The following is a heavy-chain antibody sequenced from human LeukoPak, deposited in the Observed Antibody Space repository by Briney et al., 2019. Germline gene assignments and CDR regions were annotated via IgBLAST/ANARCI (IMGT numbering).Heavy chain of an antibody. CDR2: IYYSGST. D-gene: IGHD6-19*01. V-gene: IGHV4-30-4*01. CDR1: GGSFSGYY. Sequence: SETLSLTCAVYGGSFSGYYWSWIRQPPGKGLEWIGYIYYSGSTYYNPSLKSRVTISVDTSKNQFSLKLSSVTAADTAVYYCARDSSTSGWYGFTPYWGQGTLVTVSS. J-gene: IGHJ4*02. CDR3: ARDSSTSGWYGFTPY.